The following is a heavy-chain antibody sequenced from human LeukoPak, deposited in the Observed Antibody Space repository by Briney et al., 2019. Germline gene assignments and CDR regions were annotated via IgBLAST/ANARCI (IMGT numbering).Heavy chain of an antibody. CDR3: ARENSVAVWYFDY. Sequence: GSAVKVSCKASGGTFISYAISWVRQAPGQGLEWMGGIIPIFGTANYAQKFPGRVTITADESTSTAYMELSSLRSEDTAVYYCARENSVAVWYFDYWGQGTLVTVSS. D-gene: IGHD6-19*01. J-gene: IGHJ4*02. CDR1: GGTFISYA. V-gene: IGHV1-69*01. CDR2: IIPIFGTA.